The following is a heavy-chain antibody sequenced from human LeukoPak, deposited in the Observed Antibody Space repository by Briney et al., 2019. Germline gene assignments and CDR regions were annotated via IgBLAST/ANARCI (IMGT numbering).Heavy chain of an antibody. J-gene: IGHJ4*02. V-gene: IGHV4-39*07. Sequence: SETLSLTCTVSSGSIRNSNYYWGWIRQPPGKGLEWIGSIYYSGSTYYNPSLKSRVTISVDTSKNQFSLNLSSVTAADTAVYYCARDPEVDTGTGPRFDYWGQGTLVTVSS. CDR2: IYYSGST. CDR3: ARDPEVDTGTGPRFDY. D-gene: IGHD5-18*01. CDR1: SGSIRNSNYY.